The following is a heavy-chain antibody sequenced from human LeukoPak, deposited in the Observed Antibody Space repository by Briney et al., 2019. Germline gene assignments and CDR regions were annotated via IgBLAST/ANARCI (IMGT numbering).Heavy chain of an antibody. J-gene: IGHJ4*02. V-gene: IGHV3-30-3*01. D-gene: IGHD2-2*01. Sequence: GSLRLSCAASGFTFSSCAMHWVRQAPGKGLEWVAVISYDGSNKYYADSVKGRFTISRDNSRNTLYLQMNSLRAEDTAVYYCARDRAMSFDYWGRGTLVTVSS. CDR1: GFTFSSCA. CDR2: ISYDGSNK. CDR3: ARDRAMSFDY.